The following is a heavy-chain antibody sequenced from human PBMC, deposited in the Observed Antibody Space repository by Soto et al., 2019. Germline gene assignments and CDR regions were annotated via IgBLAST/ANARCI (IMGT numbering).Heavy chain of an antibody. D-gene: IGHD3-10*01. V-gene: IGHV1-69*08. CDR2: IIPFHGVT. Sequence: QVQLVQSGAEVKKPWSSVKVSCKASGGTFSPYTINWVRQAPGQGLEWMGRIIPFHGVTNYAQKFQARVTINADKSTSTAYMELSGLRFEDTAMYYCTRDWEITVSTWSFGGFWGRGTLVTVSS. CDR1: GGTFSPYT. J-gene: IGHJ4*02. CDR3: TRDWEITVSTWSFGGF.